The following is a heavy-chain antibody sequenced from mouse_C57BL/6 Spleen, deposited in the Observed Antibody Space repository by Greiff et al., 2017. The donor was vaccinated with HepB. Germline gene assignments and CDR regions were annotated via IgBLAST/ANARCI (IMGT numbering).Heavy chain of an antibody. D-gene: IGHD2-5*01. J-gene: IGHJ4*01. CDR2: INPNNGGT. Sequence: VQLQQSGPALVKPGASVKISCKASGYTFTDYYMNWVKQSHGKSLEWIGDINPNNGGTSYNQKFKGKATLTVDKSSSTAYMELRSLTSEDSAVYYCARGDSNYGYAMDYWGQGTSVTVSS. CDR3: ARGDSNYGYAMDY. V-gene: IGHV1-26*01. CDR1: GYTFTDYY.